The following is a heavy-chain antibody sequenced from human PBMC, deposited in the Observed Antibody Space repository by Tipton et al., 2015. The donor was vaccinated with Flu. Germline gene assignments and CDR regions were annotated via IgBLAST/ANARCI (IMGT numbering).Heavy chain of an antibody. D-gene: IGHD3-16*01. J-gene: IGHJ3*02. CDR2: IYIGGST. CDR1: GGPISSGSYY. CDR3: ARRGEI. Sequence: LRLSCSVSGGPISSGSYYWNWVRQPAGKGLEWIGRIYIGGSTDINPSLKSRVTISVDTSKNQFSLKLTSVTAADTAVYYCARRGEIWGQGTMVTVSS. V-gene: IGHV4-61*02.